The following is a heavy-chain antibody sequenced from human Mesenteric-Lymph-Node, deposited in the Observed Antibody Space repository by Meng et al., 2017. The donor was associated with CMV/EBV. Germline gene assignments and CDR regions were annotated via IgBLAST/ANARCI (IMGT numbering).Heavy chain of an antibody. CDR3: AKHSGYDPYYFDY. V-gene: IGHV3-23*03. J-gene: IGHJ4*02. CDR2: IFAGGHHSP. Sequence: GGSLRLSCAASGLTFSSYAISWVRQAPGKGLEWVSIIFAGGHHSPDYVDSVKGRFTISRDNSKNTVYLQMNSLRAEDTAVYYCAKHSGYDPYYFDYWGQGTLVTVSS. D-gene: IGHD5-12*01. CDR1: GLTFSSYA.